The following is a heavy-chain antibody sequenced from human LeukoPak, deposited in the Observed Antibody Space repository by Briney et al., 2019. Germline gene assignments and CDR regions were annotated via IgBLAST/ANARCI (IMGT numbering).Heavy chain of an antibody. J-gene: IGHJ3*02. CDR1: GGSISTSSYY. Sequence: PSETLSLTCTLSGGSISTSSYYWSWIRQPPGKGLEWIGTIHYSGSTYYTPSLKSRVSMSADTSKNQFSLNLRSVSAADTAVYYGARHRAAHPSDAFDIWGQGTMVTVSS. CDR3: ARHRAAHPSDAFDI. V-gene: IGHV4-39*01. CDR2: IHYSGST. D-gene: IGHD6-6*01.